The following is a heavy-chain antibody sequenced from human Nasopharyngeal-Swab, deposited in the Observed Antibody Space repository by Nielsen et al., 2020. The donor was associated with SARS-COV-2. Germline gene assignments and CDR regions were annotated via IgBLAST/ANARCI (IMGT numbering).Heavy chain of an antibody. CDR3: ATDGYSFGYDRGY. D-gene: IGHD4-11*01. Sequence: GGSLRLSCVASGFTFRGRSMNWVRQAPGKGLEWVSYINGDSSAKYYVDSVKGRFTISRDNAKSSLFLEMNSLRVEDTALYYCATDGYSFGYDRGYWGQGTLVIVSS. J-gene: IGHJ4*02. V-gene: IGHV3-48*04. CDR1: GFTFRGRS. CDR2: INGDSSAK.